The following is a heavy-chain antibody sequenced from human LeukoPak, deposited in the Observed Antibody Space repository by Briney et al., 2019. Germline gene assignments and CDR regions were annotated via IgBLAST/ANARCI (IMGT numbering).Heavy chain of an antibody. Sequence: ASVKVSCKASGYTFTGYYMHWVRQAPGQALEWMGWINPNSGGTNYAQKFQGRVTMTRDTSISTAYMELSRLRPDDTAVYYCASELGVVPAAFDYWGQGTLVTVSS. CDR1: GYTFTGYY. D-gene: IGHD2-2*01. CDR2: INPNSGGT. J-gene: IGHJ4*02. CDR3: ASELGVVPAAFDY. V-gene: IGHV1-2*02.